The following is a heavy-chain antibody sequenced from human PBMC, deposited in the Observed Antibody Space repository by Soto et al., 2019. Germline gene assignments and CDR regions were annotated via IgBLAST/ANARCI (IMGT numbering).Heavy chain of an antibody. V-gene: IGHV3-30-3*01. J-gene: IGHJ4*02. CDR2: ISYDGSNK. Sequence: PGGSLRLSCAASGFTFSSYAMHWVRQAPGKGLEWVAVISYDGSNKYYADSVKGRFTISRDNSKNTLYLQMNSLRAEDTAVYYCARDSGYYDSSGYTDYWGQGTLVTVSS. D-gene: IGHD3-22*01. CDR1: GFTFSSYA. CDR3: ARDSGYYDSSGYTDY.